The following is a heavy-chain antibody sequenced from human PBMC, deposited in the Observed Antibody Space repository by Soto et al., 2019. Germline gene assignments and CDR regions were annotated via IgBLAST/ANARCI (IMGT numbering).Heavy chain of an antibody. D-gene: IGHD2-15*01. CDR3: ARPADSVVVVAATHAYYGMDV. J-gene: IGHJ6*02. Sequence: GGSLRLSCAASGFTFSSYSMNWVRQAPGKGLEWVSSISSSSSYIYYADSVKGRCTISRDNAKNSLYLQMNSLRAEDTAVDDCARPADSVVVVAATHAYYGMDVWGQGTTGTVSS. V-gene: IGHV3-21*01. CDR1: GFTFSSYS. CDR2: ISSSSSYI.